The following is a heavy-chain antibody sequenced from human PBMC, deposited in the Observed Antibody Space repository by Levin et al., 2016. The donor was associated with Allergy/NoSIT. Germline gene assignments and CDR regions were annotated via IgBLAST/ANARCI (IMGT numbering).Heavy chain of an antibody. V-gene: IGHV3-23*01. Sequence: WIRQPPGKGLEWVSGISGSGDKAYYADSVKGRFTISRDNSKNTLYLEMNSLRAEDTAVYYCARDEYSGNDYAFDIWGQGTMVTVSS. J-gene: IGHJ3*02. CDR3: ARDEYSGNDYAFDI. CDR2: ISGSGDKA. D-gene: IGHD5-12*01.